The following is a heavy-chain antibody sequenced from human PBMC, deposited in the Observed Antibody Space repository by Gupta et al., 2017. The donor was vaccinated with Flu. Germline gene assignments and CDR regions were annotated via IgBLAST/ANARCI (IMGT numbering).Heavy chain of an antibody. J-gene: IGHJ6*02. V-gene: IGHV4-39*01. Sequence: RQTPGKGLEWIGSMYYGGSTYYTPSLKGSVTISIDKPKNKFSLGLTSMTAADPAVYYCARPYPNEGGVEDQYYYYYGLDVWGQGTTVTVSS. CDR3: ARPYPNEGGVEDQYYYYYGLDV. CDR2: MYYGGST. D-gene: IGHD3-3*01.